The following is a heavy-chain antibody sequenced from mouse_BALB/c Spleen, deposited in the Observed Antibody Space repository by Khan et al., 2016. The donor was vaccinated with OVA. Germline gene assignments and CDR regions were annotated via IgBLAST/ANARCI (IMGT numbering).Heavy chain of an antibody. CDR3: ARIKRMEDSYFGC. V-gene: IGHV1S81*02. CDR1: GYTFTSYW. J-gene: IGHJ2*01. Sequence: QVRLQQSGAELVKAGASVNMSCKASGYTFTSYWMHWVKQRLGQGLEWFTETNPTNGRTYYSEKFKSKATLTEDKSSSTTYMLTSIPTLENSAVYCCARIKRMEDSYFGCWGQG. CDR2: TNPTNGRT. D-gene: IGHD2-3*01.